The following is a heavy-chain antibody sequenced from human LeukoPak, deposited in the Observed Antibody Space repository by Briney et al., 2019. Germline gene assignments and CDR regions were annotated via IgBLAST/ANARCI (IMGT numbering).Heavy chain of an antibody. CDR1: RFTFSSYW. D-gene: IGHD3-22*01. CDR2: IKQDGGEK. CDR3: ARDVGYDSSGSYPYYFDY. J-gene: IGHJ4*02. V-gene: IGHV3-7*05. Sequence: PGGSLRLCCAASRFTFSSYWMAWVRQAPGKGLEWVANIKQDGGEKHYVDSVQGRFTISRDNAKNSLYLQMNSLRAEDTAVYYCARDVGYDSSGSYPYYFDYWGLGTLVTVSS.